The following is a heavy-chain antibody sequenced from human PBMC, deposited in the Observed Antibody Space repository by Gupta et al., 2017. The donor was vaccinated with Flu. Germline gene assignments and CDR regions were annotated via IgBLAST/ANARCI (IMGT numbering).Heavy chain of an antibody. D-gene: IGHD3-22*01. J-gene: IGHJ4*02. CDR1: GFTFRDYA. CDR3: AREGFHDTSGDPYYFEF. CDR2: IRSEVYGGTT. V-gene: IGHV3-49*04. Sequence: EVQLVESGGGLVQPGRSLRLACNTSGFTFRDYAGTWVRQAPGKGLEWVGFIRSEVYGGTTEYAASVKDRFTISRDDSESIAYLQMNSLKSEDTAVYYCAREGFHDTSGDPYYFEFWGQGTLVTVSS.